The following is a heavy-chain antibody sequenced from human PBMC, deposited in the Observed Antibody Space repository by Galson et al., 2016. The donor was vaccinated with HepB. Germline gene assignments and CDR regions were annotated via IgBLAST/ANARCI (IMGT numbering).Heavy chain of an antibody. Sequence: SLRLSCAGSGFTFSSYWMSWVRRAPGKGLEWVANIKQDGSEKYYVDSVKGRFTISRDNAKNSLYLQMNSLSAEDTAVYYCARDHKNYDFWSGYSRYHFDYWGQGTLVTVSS. D-gene: IGHD3-3*01. CDR2: IKQDGSEK. CDR1: GFTFSSYW. V-gene: IGHV3-7*03. CDR3: ARDHKNYDFWSGYSRYHFDY. J-gene: IGHJ4*02.